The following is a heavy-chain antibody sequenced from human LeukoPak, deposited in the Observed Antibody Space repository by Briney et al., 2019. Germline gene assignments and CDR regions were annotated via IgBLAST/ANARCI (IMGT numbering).Heavy chain of an antibody. CDR1: GYTFTGYC. J-gene: IGHJ4*02. Sequence: ASVKVSCKASGYTFTGYCMHWVRQAPGQGLEWMGWIDPNSGGTKYAQNFQGRVTMTRDTSISTAYMELSGLRSDDTAVYYCAREDDSSGYEFDYWGQGTLVTVSS. CDR3: AREDDSSGYEFDY. V-gene: IGHV1-2*02. CDR2: IDPNSGGT. D-gene: IGHD3-22*01.